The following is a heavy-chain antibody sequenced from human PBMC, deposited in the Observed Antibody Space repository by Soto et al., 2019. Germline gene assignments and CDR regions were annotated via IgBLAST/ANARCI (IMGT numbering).Heavy chain of an antibody. CDR1: GFTFSSYE. CDR3: ASPWGSFDY. Sequence: EVQLVESGGGLVQPGGSLRLSCAASGFTFSSYEMNWVRQAPGKGLEWISYIDYSGETIYYADSVKGRFTISRDNAKNSLYLQMNSLRAEDTAVYYCASPWGSFDYWGQGTLVNVSS. D-gene: IGHD7-27*01. CDR2: IDYSGETI. J-gene: IGHJ4*02. V-gene: IGHV3-48*03.